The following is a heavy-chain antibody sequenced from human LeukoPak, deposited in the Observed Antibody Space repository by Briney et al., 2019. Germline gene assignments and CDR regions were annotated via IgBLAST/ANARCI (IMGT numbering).Heavy chain of an antibody. CDR3: AKDRIYADGLWDFDY. Sequence: PGGSLRLSCIASGFTFSTYTMSWDRQAPGEGLKWVSGIFVNGGTYYADSVKGRFTISRDNSKNTLYLQMNSLRADDTAVYYCAKDRIYADGLWDFDYWGQGTLVTVSS. J-gene: IGHJ4*02. D-gene: IGHD3-10*01. CDR1: GFTFSTYT. V-gene: IGHV3-23*01. CDR2: IFVNGGT.